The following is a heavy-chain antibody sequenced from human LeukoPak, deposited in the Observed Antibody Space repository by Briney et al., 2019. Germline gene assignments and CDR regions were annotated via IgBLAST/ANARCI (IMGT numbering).Heavy chain of an antibody. Sequence: ASVKVSCKASGGTFSSYAISWVRQAPGQGLEWMGGIIPIFGTANYAQKFQGRVTITTDESTSTAYMELSSLRSEDTAVYYCARLYCSSTSCPLDYWGQGTLVTVSS. CDR3: ARLYCSSTSCPLDY. V-gene: IGHV1-69*05. CDR2: IIPIFGTA. CDR1: GGTFSSYA. D-gene: IGHD2-2*01. J-gene: IGHJ4*02.